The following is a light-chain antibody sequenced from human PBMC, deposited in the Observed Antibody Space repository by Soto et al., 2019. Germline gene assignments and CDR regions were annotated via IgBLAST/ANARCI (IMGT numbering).Light chain of an antibody. CDR2: GTS. Sequence: EIGLTQSAGTLSWSAGERATLSCGASQSVSSSDLGWYQQKHGQAPRLLIYGTSSRATGIPDRFSGSGSGTDFNLTISRLEPEDFAVYYCQQYGSSPRTFGQGTKVDIK. CDR3: QQYGSSPRT. J-gene: IGKJ1*01. CDR1: QSVSSSD. V-gene: IGKV3-20*01.